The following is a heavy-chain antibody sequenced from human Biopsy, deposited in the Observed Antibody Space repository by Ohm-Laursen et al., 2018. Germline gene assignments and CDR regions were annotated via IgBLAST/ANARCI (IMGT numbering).Heavy chain of an antibody. CDR2: INCKTGAT. V-gene: IGHV1-2*02. D-gene: IGHD2-8*01. CDR3: ARDPLNGHKHFDY. J-gene: IGHJ4*02. Sequence: ASVKVSCNASSYTFTDYNIHWMRQAPGQGLEWLGYINCKTGATNYAQKFQGKVTMTRDTSISTAYLALGSLRSAETAIYYCARDPLNGHKHFDYWGQGSLVTVSS. CDR1: SYTFTDYN.